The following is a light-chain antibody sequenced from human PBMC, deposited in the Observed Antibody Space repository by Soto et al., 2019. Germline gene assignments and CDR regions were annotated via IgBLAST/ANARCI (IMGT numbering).Light chain of an antibody. CDR2: KAS. V-gene: IGKV1-5*03. CDR3: QHYNSYPYT. J-gene: IGKJ2*01. Sequence: DIQMTQSPSTLSASVGDGVTITCRASQSISSWLAWYQLKPGKAPKLLVYKASSLKSGVPSRFSGSGSGTEFTLTITSLQPDDFATYYCQHYNSYPYTFGQGTKLELK. CDR1: QSISSW.